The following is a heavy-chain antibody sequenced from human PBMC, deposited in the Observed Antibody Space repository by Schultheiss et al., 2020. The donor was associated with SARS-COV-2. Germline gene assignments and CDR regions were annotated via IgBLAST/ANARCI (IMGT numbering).Heavy chain of an antibody. V-gene: IGHV3-48*03. CDR2: ISSSATTM. D-gene: IGHD5-24*01. CDR1: GFPFNSYE. CDR3: ARESRWLQLGTDY. J-gene: IGHJ4*02. Sequence: GGSLRLSCAASGFPFNSYELNWVRQAPGKGLEWVSYISSSATTMYHADSVKGRFTISRDNAKNSLYLQMNSLRDEDTAVYYCARESRWLQLGTDYWGQGTLVTVSS.